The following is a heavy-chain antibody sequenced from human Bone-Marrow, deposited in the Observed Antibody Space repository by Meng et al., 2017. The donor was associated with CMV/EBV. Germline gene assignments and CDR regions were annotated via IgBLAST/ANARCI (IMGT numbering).Heavy chain of an antibody. CDR3: TKDTRTGGVALRPTGYGMDV. Sequence: EGSLRLSCAASGFTFSSYSMSWVRQAPGKGLEWVSVIYSGGSTTSYADSVKGRFTISRDNSKNTLFLQINSLRAGDTAVYYCTKDTRTGGVALRPTGYGMDVWGQGTTVTVSS. D-gene: IGHD6-6*01. V-gene: IGHV3-23*03. CDR1: GFTFSSYS. CDR2: IYSGGSTT. J-gene: IGHJ6*02.